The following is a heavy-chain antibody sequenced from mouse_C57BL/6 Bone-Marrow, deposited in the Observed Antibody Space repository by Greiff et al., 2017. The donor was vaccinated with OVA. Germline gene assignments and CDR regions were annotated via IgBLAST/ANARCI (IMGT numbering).Heavy chain of an antibody. CDR1: GYTFTDYE. D-gene: IGHD1-1*01. Sequence: QVQLQQSGAELVRPGASVTLSCKASGYTFTDYEMHWVKQTPVHGLEWIGAIDPETGGTAYNQKFKGKAILTADKSSSTAYMELRSLTSEDSAVYYCTRGTTVEGYFDYWGQGTTLTVSS. V-gene: IGHV1-15*01. J-gene: IGHJ2*01. CDR2: IDPETGGT. CDR3: TRGTTVEGYFDY.